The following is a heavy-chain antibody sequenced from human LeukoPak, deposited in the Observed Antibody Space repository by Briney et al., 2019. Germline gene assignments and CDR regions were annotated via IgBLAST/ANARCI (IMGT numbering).Heavy chain of an antibody. J-gene: IGHJ3*02. Sequence: SETLSLTCTVSGGSISSYYWSWLRQPAGKGLEWIGRIYTSGSTNYNPSLKSRVTMSVDTSKNQLSLKLSSVTAADTAVYYCAHYYDSRGVGAFDIWGQGTMVTVSS. CDR2: IYTSGST. V-gene: IGHV4-4*07. D-gene: IGHD3-22*01. CDR3: AHYYDSRGVGAFDI. CDR1: GGSISSYY.